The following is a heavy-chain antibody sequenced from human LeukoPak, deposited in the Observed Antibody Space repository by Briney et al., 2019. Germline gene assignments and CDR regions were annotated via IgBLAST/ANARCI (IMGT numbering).Heavy chain of an antibody. CDR1: GGSISSSSYY. J-gene: IGHJ5*02. V-gene: IGHV4-39*01. D-gene: IGHD3-3*01. Sequence: SETLSLTCTVSGGSISSSSYYWGWIRQPPGKGLEWIGSIYYSGSTYYNPSLKSRVTISVDTSKNQFSLKLSSVTAADTAVYYCARPQLSHDFWSGHNWFDPWGQGTLVTVSS. CDR2: IYYSGST. CDR3: ARPQLSHDFWSGHNWFDP.